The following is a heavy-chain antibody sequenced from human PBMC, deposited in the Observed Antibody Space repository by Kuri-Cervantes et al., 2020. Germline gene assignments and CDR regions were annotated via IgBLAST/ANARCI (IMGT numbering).Heavy chain of an antibody. V-gene: IGHV4-34*01. Sequence: SETLSLTCAVYGGSFSDYYWTWIRQPPGKGLEWIGEINHSGSTNYNPSLKSRVTISVDTSKNQFSLNLSSVTAADTAVYYCATASFYYYMDVWGKGTTVTVSS. J-gene: IGHJ6*03. CDR2: INHSGST. CDR1: GGSFSDYY. CDR3: ATASFYYYMDV.